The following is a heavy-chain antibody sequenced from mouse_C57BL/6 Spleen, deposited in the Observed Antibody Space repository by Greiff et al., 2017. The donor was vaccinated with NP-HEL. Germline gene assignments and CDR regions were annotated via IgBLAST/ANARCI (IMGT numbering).Heavy chain of an antibody. Sequence: QVQLKQSGPELVKPGASVKISCKASGYAFSSSWMNWVKQRPGKGLEWIGRIYPGDGDTNYNGKFKGKATLTADKSSSTAYMQLSSLTSEDSAVYFCARGDYSNYYYYAMDYWGQGTSVTVSS. V-gene: IGHV1-82*01. CDR3: ARGDYSNYYYYAMDY. D-gene: IGHD2-5*01. J-gene: IGHJ4*01. CDR2: IYPGDGDT. CDR1: GYAFSSSW.